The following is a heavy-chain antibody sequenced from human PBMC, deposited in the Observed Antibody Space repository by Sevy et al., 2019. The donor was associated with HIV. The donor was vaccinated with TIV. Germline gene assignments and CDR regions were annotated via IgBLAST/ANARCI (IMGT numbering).Heavy chain of an antibody. CDR2: FDPEDGET. J-gene: IGHJ4*02. V-gene: IGHV1-24*01. CDR1: GYTLIEFS. Sequence: ASVKVSCKVSGYTLIEFSMHWVRQAPGKGLEWMGGFDPEDGETNYEQRFQGRVTMTEDTSTDTAYMELSRLRSEDTAGYYCATGLPGEYVDCSSCYSDYFAYWGQGTLVTVSS. D-gene: IGHD2-15*01. CDR3: ATGLPGEYVDCSSCYSDYFAY.